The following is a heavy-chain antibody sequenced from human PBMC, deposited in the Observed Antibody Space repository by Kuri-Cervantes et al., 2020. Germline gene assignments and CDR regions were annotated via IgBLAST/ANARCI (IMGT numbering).Heavy chain of an antibody. CDR1: GGSISSSNW. CDR2: IKSKTDGGTT. Sequence: GESLKISCAVSGGSISSSNWWSWVRQAPGKGLEWVGRIKSKTDGGTTDYVAPVKGRFSISRDDSKNTLYLQTNSLKTEDTAVYYCTTYEDMDVWGKGTTVTVSS. J-gene: IGHJ6*03. CDR3: TTYEDMDV. D-gene: IGHD3-16*01. V-gene: IGHV3-15*01.